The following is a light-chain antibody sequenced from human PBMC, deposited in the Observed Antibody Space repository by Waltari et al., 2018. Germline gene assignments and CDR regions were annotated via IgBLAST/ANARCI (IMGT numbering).Light chain of an antibody. CDR3: QQYNNWPPMT. CDR2: GAS. V-gene: IGKV3-15*01. CDR1: QSVSSN. J-gene: IGKJ1*01. Sequence: EMVMTQSPATLSVSPGERATPPCRASQSVSSNLAWYQQKPGQAPRLLMYGASTRATGIPARFSGSGSGTEFTLTISSLQSEDFAVYYCQQYNNWPPMTFGQGTKVEIK.